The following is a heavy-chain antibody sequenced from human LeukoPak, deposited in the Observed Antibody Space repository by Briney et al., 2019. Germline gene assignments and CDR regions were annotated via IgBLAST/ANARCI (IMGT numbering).Heavy chain of an antibody. Sequence: PGGSLRLSCAASGFTFSSYSMNWVRQAPGKGLEWVSSISSSSSYIYYADSVKGRFTISRGNAKNSLYLQMNSLRAEDTAVYYCARDHSGSYYYYGMDVWGQGTTVTVSS. V-gene: IGHV3-21*01. D-gene: IGHD1-26*01. CDR1: GFTFSSYS. CDR3: ARDHSGSYYYYGMDV. CDR2: ISSSSSYI. J-gene: IGHJ6*02.